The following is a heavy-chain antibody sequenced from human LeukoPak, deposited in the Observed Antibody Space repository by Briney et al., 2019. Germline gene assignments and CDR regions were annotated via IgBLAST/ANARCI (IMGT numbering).Heavy chain of an antibody. CDR3: ARADYDFWSGYFVAFDY. J-gene: IGHJ4*02. Sequence: GGSLRLSCAASGFTFSSYAMSWVRQAPGKGLEWVSAISGSGGSTYYADSVKGRFTTSRDNSKNTLYLQMNSLRAEDTAVYYCARADYDFWSGYFVAFDYWGQGTLATVSS. D-gene: IGHD3-3*01. CDR2: ISGSGGST. V-gene: IGHV3-23*01. CDR1: GFTFSSYA.